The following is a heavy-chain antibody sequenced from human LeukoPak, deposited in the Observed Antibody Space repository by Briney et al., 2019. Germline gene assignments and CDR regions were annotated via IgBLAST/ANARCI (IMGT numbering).Heavy chain of an antibody. CDR2: ISGSGGST. CDR3: AKNLIGSSSWYFFY. Sequence: GGSLRLSCAASGFTFSSYAMSWVRQAPGKGLEWVSAISGSGGSTYYADSVKGRFTISRDNSKNTRYLQMNSLRAEDTAVYYCAKNLIGSSSWYFFYWGQGTLVTVSS. J-gene: IGHJ4*02. V-gene: IGHV3-23*01. D-gene: IGHD6-13*01. CDR1: GFTFSSYA.